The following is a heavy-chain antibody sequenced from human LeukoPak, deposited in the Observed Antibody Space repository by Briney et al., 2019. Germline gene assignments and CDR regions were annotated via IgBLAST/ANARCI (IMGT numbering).Heavy chain of an antibody. D-gene: IGHD5-24*01. CDR3: ARVVLGRRWLQSSYYYGMDV. CDR2: IIPIFGTP. V-gene: IGHV1-69*13. Sequence: SVKVSCKASGGIFSSYAVSWVRQAPGQGLEWMGGIIPIFGTPNYAQKFQGRVTITADESTSTAYMELSSLRSEDTAVYYCARVVLGRRWLQSSYYYGMDVWGQGTTVTVSS. J-gene: IGHJ6*02. CDR1: GGIFSSYA.